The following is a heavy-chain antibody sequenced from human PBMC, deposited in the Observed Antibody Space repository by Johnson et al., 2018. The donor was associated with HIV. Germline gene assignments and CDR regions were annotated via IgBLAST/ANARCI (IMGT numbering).Heavy chain of an antibody. D-gene: IGHD1-26*01. CDR1: GFTVSRNY. Sequence: VQLVESGGGVVQPGGSLRLSCAASGFTVSRNYMTWVRQAPGKGLEWVSGINWNGGSTGYADSVEGRFTISRDNAKNTLYLQMNSLKTEDTAVYYCARQGGANDAFDIWGQGTMVTVSS. J-gene: IGHJ3*02. V-gene: IGHV3-20*04. CDR3: ARQGGANDAFDI. CDR2: INWNGGST.